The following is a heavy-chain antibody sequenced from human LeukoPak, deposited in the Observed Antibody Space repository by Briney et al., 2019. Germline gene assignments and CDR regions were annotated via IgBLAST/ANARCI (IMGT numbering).Heavy chain of an antibody. CDR1: GGSISSGDYY. J-gene: IGHJ3*02. V-gene: IGHV4-30-4*01. D-gene: IGHD3-3*01. CDR3: ARRFYDFWSGYYSAFDI. Sequence: PSETLSLTCTVSGGSISSGDYYWSWLRQPPGTGLEWIGYIYYSGSTYYNPSLKSRVTISVDTSKNQFSLKLSSVTAADTAVYYCARRFYDFWSGYYSAFDIWGQGTMVTVSS. CDR2: IYYSGST.